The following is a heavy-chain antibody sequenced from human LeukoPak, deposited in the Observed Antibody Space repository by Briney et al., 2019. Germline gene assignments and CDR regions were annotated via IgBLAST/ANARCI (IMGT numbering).Heavy chain of an antibody. CDR3: ARDLWLSYYGSGSYTHYYYGMDV. V-gene: IGHV3-66*01. CDR1: GFPFSSYD. D-gene: IGHD3-10*01. J-gene: IGHJ6*02. CDR2: IYSGGST. Sequence: PGGSLRLSCAASGFPFSSYDMNWVRQAPGKGLEWVSVIYSGGSTYYADSVKGRFTISRDNSKNTLYLQMNSLRAEDTAVYYCARDLWLSYYGSGSYTHYYYGMDVWGQGTTVTVSS.